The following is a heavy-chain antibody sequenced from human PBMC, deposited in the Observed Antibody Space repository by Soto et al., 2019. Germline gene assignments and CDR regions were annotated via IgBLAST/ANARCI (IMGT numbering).Heavy chain of an antibody. CDR3: ARHMRAVAAPLAY. CDR2: IHYSGST. V-gene: IGHV4-39*01. D-gene: IGHD6-19*01. Sequence: ETLCVSGAVSGGSIRDTIDYWGWIRQPPGKGLEWIGSIHYSGSTHYNPSLRSRVTISVDPSKSQFSLNLTSVTPADTSVYYCARHMRAVAAPLAYWGQGTVVTVSS. CDR1: GGSIRDTIDY. J-gene: IGHJ4*02.